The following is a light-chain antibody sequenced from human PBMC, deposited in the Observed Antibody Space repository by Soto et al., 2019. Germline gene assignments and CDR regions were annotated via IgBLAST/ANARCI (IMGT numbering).Light chain of an antibody. CDR3: QVWDSSSDHVV. J-gene: IGLJ2*01. V-gene: IGLV3-21*04. CDR1: NIGSKS. Sequence: SYELTQPPSVSVAPGKTARITCGGNNIGSKSLHWYQQKPGQAPVLVIYYDSDRPSGIPERFSGSNSGNTATLNISRVEAGDEADYYCQVWDSSSDHVVFGGGTKVTVL. CDR2: YDS.